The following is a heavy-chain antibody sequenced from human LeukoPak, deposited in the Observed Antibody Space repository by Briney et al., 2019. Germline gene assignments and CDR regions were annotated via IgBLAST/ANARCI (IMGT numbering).Heavy chain of an antibody. V-gene: IGHV1-69*04. CDR1: GGTFSSSA. Sequence: ASVKVSCKASGGTFSSSAISWVRQAPGQGLEWMGRIIPILGIANYAQKFQGRVTITADKSTSTAYMELSSLRSEDTAVYYCARTSYYGMDVWGQGTTVTVSS. CDR3: ARTSYYGMDV. J-gene: IGHJ6*02. CDR2: IIPILGIA.